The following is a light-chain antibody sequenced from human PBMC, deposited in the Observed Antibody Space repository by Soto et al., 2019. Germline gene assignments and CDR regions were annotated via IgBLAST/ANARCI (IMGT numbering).Light chain of an antibody. CDR2: DAS. Sequence: LTKSPASRSLSPGERATLSCRASQTVGISLAWYQHKPGQPPRLLIYDASKRATGIPARFGGSGSGTDFTLTISSLEPEDFAVYYCQQRTNWLFTFGPGTKVDNK. J-gene: IGKJ3*01. CDR1: QTVGIS. V-gene: IGKV3-11*01. CDR3: QQRTNWLFT.